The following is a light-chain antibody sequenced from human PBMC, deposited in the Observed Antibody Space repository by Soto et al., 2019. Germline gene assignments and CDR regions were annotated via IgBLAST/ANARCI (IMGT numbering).Light chain of an antibody. Sequence: EIVLTQSPATLSLSPGERATLSCRASQSVSSFLAWYQQKSGQTPRLLIYDASNRATGIPARFSGSGSGTDFTLTISSLEPEDFAVNYCQHRSNWLGTFGPGTKVDIK. V-gene: IGKV3-11*01. CDR1: QSVSSF. J-gene: IGKJ3*01. CDR2: DAS. CDR3: QHRSNWLGT.